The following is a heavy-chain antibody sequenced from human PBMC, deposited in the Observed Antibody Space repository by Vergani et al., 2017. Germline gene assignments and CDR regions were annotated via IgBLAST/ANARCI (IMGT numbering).Heavy chain of an antibody. CDR3: ARANRGITIFGVVRENYHYGMDV. CDR2: ISSSSSTI. CDR1: GFTFSSYS. J-gene: IGHJ6*02. D-gene: IGHD3-3*01. Sequence: EVQLVESGGGLVQPGGSLRLSCAASGFTFSSYSMNWVRQAPGKGLEWVSYISSSSSTIYYADSVKGRFTISRDNAKNSLYLQMNSLRAEDTAVYYCARANRGITIFGVVRENYHYGMDVWGQGTTVTVSS. V-gene: IGHV3-48*01.